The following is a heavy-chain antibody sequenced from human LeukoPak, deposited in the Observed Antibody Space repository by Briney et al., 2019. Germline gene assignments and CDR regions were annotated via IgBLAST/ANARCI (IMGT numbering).Heavy chain of an antibody. CDR2: ISGSGGST. CDR3: AKENSAAAGTGWFDP. CDR1: GFTFSSYA. V-gene: IGHV3-23*01. J-gene: IGHJ5*02. Sequence: GGSLRLSCAASGFTFSSYAMSWVRQAPGKGLEWVSAISGSGGSTYYADSVKGRFTISRDNAKNSLYLQMNCLRAEDTALYYCAKENSAAAGTGWFDPWGQGTLVTVSS. D-gene: IGHD6-13*01.